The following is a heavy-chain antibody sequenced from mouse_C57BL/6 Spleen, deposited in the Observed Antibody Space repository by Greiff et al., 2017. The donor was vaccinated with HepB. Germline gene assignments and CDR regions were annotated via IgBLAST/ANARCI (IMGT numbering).Heavy chain of an antibody. CDR2: IHPSDSDT. Sequence: VKLQQPGAELVKPGASVKVSCKASGYTFTSYWMHWVKQRPGQGLEWIGRIHPSDSDTNYNQKFKGKATLTVDKTSSTAYMQLSSLTSEDSAVYCWAIDLYDDYSEFAYWGQGTLVTVSA. D-gene: IGHD2-3*01. CDR1: GYTFTSYW. V-gene: IGHV1-74*01. J-gene: IGHJ3*01. CDR3: AIDLYDDYSEFAY.